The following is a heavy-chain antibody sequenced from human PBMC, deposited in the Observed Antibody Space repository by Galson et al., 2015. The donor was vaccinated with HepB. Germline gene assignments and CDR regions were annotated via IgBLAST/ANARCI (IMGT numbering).Heavy chain of an antibody. D-gene: IGHD3-16*02. V-gene: IGHV3-21*01. J-gene: IGHJ3*02. Sequence: SLRLSCAASGFTVSSNYMSWVRQAPGKGLEWVSSISSSSSYIYYADSVKGRFTISRDNAKNSLYLQMNSLRAEDTAVYYCARDRNDYIWGSYRPSGAFDIWGQGTMVTVSS. CDR2: ISSSSSYI. CDR3: ARDRNDYIWGSYRPSGAFDI. CDR1: GFTVSSNY.